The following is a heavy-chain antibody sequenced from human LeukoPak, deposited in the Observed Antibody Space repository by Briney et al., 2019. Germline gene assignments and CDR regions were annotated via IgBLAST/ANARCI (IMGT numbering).Heavy chain of an antibody. J-gene: IGHJ4*02. V-gene: IGHV4-61*01. CDR1: GGSISSSSYY. CDR3: AREGLYGDYVWSLDY. CDR2: IYYSGST. Sequence: SEALSLTCTVSGGSISSSSYYWSWIRQPPGKGLEWIGYIYYSGSTNYNPSLKSRVTISVDTSKNQFSLKLSSVTAADTAVYYCAREGLYGDYVWSLDYWGQGTLVTVSS. D-gene: IGHD4-17*01.